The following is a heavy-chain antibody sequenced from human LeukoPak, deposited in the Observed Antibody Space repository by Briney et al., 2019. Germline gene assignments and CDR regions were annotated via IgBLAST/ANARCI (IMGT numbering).Heavy chain of an antibody. Sequence: GGSLRLFCAASGFTFIQHSMNWIRQAPGKGLEWVAVVSHNGGLTFYADSVRGRFTISRDNSKNMYYLQMNNMTPGDTAVYFCAREMTRKGEFDFWGRGTLVTVSS. CDR1: GFTFIQHS. V-gene: IGHV3-30*04. CDR3: AREMTRKGEFDF. CDR2: VSHNGGLT. D-gene: IGHD1-26*01. J-gene: IGHJ4*01.